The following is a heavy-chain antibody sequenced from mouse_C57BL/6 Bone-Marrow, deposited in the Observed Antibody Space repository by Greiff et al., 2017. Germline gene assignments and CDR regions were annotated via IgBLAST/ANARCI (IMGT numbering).Heavy chain of an antibody. CDR3: ARRLKEY. J-gene: IGHJ3*01. D-gene: IGHD1-2*01. V-gene: IGHV1-69*01. CDR2: IDPSDSYT. Sequence: QVQLQQPGAELVMPGASVKLSCKASGYTFTSYWLHWVKQRPGQGLAWIGEIDPSDSYTNYNQKFKGKSTLTVDKSSSTAYMQLSSLTSEDSAVYYCARRLKEYWGQGTLVTVSA. CDR1: GYTFTSYW.